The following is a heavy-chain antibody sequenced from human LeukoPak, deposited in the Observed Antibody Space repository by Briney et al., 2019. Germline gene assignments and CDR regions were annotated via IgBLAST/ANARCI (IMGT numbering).Heavy chain of an antibody. CDR1: GFTFSSYA. CDR2: ISGSGGST. D-gene: IGHD6-13*01. Sequence: GGSLRLSCAASGFTFSSYAMSWVRHAPGKGLELVSAISGSGGSTYYADSVKGRFTISRDNSKNTLYLQMNSLRAEDTAVYYCAKGSSSWSTFDYWGQGTLVTVSS. V-gene: IGHV3-23*01. J-gene: IGHJ4*02. CDR3: AKGSSSWSTFDY.